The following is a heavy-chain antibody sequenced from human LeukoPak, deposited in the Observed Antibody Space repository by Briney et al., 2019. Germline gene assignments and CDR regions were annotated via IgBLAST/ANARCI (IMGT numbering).Heavy chain of an antibody. Sequence: SETLSLTCTVSGGSIFTYYWSWIRQPPGKGLEWIGYIYYSGNTNYNPSLKSRVTIPVDTSKNQFPLKLRSVTAADTAVYYCARVSYSRSYDYWYFDLWGRGTLVTVSS. CDR3: ARVSYSRSYDYWYFDL. CDR1: GGSIFTYY. D-gene: IGHD6-13*01. CDR2: IYYSGNT. V-gene: IGHV4-59*01. J-gene: IGHJ2*01.